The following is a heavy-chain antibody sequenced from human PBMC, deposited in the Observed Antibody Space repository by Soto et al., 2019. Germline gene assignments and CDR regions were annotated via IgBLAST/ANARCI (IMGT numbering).Heavy chain of an antibody. CDR3: ARRWNYYYYGMDV. CDR1: AYRSTSYC. CDR2: IDPSDSYT. J-gene: IGHJ6*02. Sequence: LKISCKRSAYRSTSYCISWAREMHGKGLEWMGRIDPSDSYTNYSPSFQGHVTISADKSISTAYLQWSRLKASDTAMYYCARRWNYYYYGMDVWGQGTTVT. D-gene: IGHD2-15*01. V-gene: IGHV5-10-1*01.